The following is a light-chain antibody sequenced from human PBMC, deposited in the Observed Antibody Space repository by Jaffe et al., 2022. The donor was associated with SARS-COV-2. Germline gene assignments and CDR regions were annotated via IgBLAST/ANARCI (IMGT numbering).Light chain of an antibody. CDR1: QSINSN. CDR3: QQYNSLPLT. J-gene: IGKJ4*01. V-gene: IGKV3-15*01. CDR2: GAT. Sequence: EIVMTQSPATLSVSPGERATLSCRASQSINSNLGWYQQKPGQAPRLLIFGATNRATGVPATFSGSGSGTEFTLTISSLQSEDFALYYCQQYNSLPLTFGGGTKVEI.